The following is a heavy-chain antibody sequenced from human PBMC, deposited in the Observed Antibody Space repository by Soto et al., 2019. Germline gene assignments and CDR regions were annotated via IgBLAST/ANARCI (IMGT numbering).Heavy chain of an antibody. CDR1: GFTLSGSA. CDR3: IRMNILTGYKND. CDR2: IRSKANNYAT. Sequence: VQLVESGGGLVQPGGSLKLSCAASGFTLSGSAMHWVRQASGKGLEWVGRIRSKANNYATAYAASVKGRFTISRDDSKNMAYLQMNSLKTEDTAVYYCIRMNILTGYKNDWGQGTLVTVSS. J-gene: IGHJ4*02. D-gene: IGHD3-9*01. V-gene: IGHV3-73*01.